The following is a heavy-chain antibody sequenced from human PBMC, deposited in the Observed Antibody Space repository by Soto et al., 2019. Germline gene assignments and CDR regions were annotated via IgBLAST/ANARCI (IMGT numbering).Heavy chain of an antibody. D-gene: IGHD1-1*01. CDR3: VARATVVNSPWFDP. CDR1: GYSINSGYV. J-gene: IGHJ5*02. V-gene: IGHV4-38-2*01. Sequence: PSETLSLTCAVSGYSINSGYVWGWVRRPPGQGLEWIGSRYSSGTTYYNPSLRRRVKMSIDSSKNQLSLVLKSVTAADTAVYYRVARATVVNSPWFDPWGQGIQVTVSS. CDR2: RYSSGTT.